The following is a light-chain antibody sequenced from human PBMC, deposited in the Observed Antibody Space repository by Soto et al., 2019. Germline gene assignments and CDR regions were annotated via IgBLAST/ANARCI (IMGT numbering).Light chain of an antibody. J-gene: IGKJ2*01. Sequence: DIVLTQSPGTLSLSPGERATLACRASQSVRSTSLAWYQQRSGQAPSLLIYGTSSRATGIPDRFSGGGSGTDFTLTISRLEPEDFAVYYCQQYNNWPPYTFGQGTKLEIK. CDR1: QSVRSTS. CDR2: GTS. CDR3: QQYNNWPPYT. V-gene: IGKV3-20*01.